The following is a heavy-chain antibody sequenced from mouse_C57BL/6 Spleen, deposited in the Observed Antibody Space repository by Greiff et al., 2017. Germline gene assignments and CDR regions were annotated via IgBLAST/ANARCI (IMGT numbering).Heavy chain of an antibody. CDR2: IRLKSDNYAT. D-gene: IGHD2-4*01. V-gene: IGHV6-3*01. CDR3: TARLRLSFAY. CDR1: GFTFSNYW. J-gene: IGHJ3*01. Sequence: EVKLMESGGGLVQPGGSMKLSCVASGFTFSNYWMNWVRQSPEKGLEWVAQIRLKSDNYATHYAESVKGRFTISRDDSKSSVYLQMNNLRAEDTGIYYCTARLRLSFAYWGQGTLVTVSA.